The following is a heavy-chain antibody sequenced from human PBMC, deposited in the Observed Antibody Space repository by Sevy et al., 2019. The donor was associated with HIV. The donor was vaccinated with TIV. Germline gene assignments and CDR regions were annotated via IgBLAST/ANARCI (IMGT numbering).Heavy chain of an antibody. CDR3: ARDRDGYSALDY. D-gene: IGHD4-4*01. CDR2: FSVSGSTI. J-gene: IGHJ4*02. Sequence: GGSLRLSGAASGFPLSDYYMSWIAKAPGKGLGWVSSFSVSGSTIYYADSVKARFTISRDNAKNSLYLQMNSLRAEDTAVYYCARDRDGYSALDYWGQGTLVTVSS. V-gene: IGHV3-11*01. CDR1: GFPLSDYY.